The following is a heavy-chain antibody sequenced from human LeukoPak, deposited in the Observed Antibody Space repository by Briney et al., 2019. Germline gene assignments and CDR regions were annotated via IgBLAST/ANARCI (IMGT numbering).Heavy chain of an antibody. D-gene: IGHD6-19*01. CDR2: ISSSGSTT. V-gene: IGHV3-11*04. Sequence: GGSLRLSCAASGFTFSDYYMSWIRQAPGKGLEWVSYISSSGSTTYYADSVKGRFTISRDNSKNTLYLQMNSLRAEDTAVYYCARVDAGYSSGWYYMDVWGKGTTVTISS. CDR3: ARVDAGYSSGWYYMDV. J-gene: IGHJ6*03. CDR1: GFTFSDYY.